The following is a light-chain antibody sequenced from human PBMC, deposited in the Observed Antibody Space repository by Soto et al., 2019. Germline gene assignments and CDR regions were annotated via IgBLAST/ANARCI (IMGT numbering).Light chain of an antibody. CDR1: QSLLHSDGYNY. CDR2: LGS. V-gene: IGKV2-28*01. CDR3: MQALQTPLT. J-gene: IGKJ4*01. Sequence: DIVMTQSPLSLPVTPGEPASISCKSSQSLLHSDGYNYLDWYLQKPGQSPQLLIYLGSNRASGVPDRFSGSGSGTDFTLKISRVEAEDVRDYYCMQALQTPLTFGGGTKVEI.